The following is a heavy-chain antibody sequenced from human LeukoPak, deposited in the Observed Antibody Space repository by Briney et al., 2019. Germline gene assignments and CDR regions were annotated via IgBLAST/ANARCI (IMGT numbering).Heavy chain of an antibody. J-gene: IGHJ4*02. CDR1: GFTFSDYY. V-gene: IGHV3-11*01. CDR2: ISSSGSTI. D-gene: IGHD3-22*01. Sequence: PGGSLRLSCAASGFTFSDYYMSWIRQAPGKGLEWVSYISSSGSTIYYADSVKGRFTISRDNAKNSLYLQMNSLRAEDTAVYYCARAFYYDSSGYYTRFDYWGQGTLVTVSS. CDR3: ARAFYYDSSGYYTRFDY.